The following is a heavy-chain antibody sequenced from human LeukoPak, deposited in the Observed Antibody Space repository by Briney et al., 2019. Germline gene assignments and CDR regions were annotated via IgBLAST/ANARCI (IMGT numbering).Heavy chain of an antibody. J-gene: IGHJ5*02. CDR2: ISSSSSTI. CDR3: ARDRPYQLLLGVNWFDP. V-gene: IGHV3-48*02. CDR1: GFTFSSYS. D-gene: IGHD2-2*01. Sequence: PGGSLRLSCAASGFTFSSYSMNWVRQAPGKGLEWVSYISSSSSTIYYADSVKGRFTISRDNAKNSLYLQMNSLRDEDTAVYYCARDRPYQLLLGVNWFDPWGQGTLVTVSS.